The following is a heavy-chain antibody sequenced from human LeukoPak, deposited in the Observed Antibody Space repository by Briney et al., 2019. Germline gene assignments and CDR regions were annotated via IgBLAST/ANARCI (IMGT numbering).Heavy chain of an antibody. D-gene: IGHD5-18*01. Sequence: GGSLRLSCAASGFSFSTYWMSWVRQAPGEGLEWVSAVSGSGDNTYYADSVKGRFTISRDNSKNTLYLHMSSLRAEDTAVYYCACTAYYYYYLDVWGKGTTVTVSS. CDR1: GFSFSTYW. V-gene: IGHV3-23*01. CDR3: ACTAYYYYYLDV. J-gene: IGHJ6*03. CDR2: VSGSGDNT.